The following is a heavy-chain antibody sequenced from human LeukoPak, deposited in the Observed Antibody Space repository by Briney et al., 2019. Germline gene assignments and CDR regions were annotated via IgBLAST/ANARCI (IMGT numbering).Heavy chain of an antibody. D-gene: IGHD5-12*01. CDR1: GYTFVGYY. CDR3: ARKYSASEH. V-gene: IGHV1-2*02. CDR2: IDPYTGNT. Sequence: ASVNVSCKASGYTFVGYYLHWVRQAPGQGLEWMAWIDPYTGNTHYAQKFEGRITVTRDTSVSTTYMELSWMTSDDTARYYCARKYSASEHWGQGTLVTVSS. J-gene: IGHJ4*02.